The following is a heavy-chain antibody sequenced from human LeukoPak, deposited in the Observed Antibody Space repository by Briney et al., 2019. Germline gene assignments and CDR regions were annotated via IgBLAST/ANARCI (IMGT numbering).Heavy chain of an antibody. CDR1: GFTVSSNY. V-gene: IGHV3-66*01. Sequence: GGSLRLSCAASGFTVSSNYMSWVRQAPGKGLEWVSVIYSGGTTYYADSVKGRFTISRDNSKNTLHLQMNSLRAEDTAVYYCARDQYSYTHAAHWGQGTLVTVSS. D-gene: IGHD5-18*01. CDR2: IYSGGTT. CDR3: ARDQYSYTHAAH. J-gene: IGHJ4*02.